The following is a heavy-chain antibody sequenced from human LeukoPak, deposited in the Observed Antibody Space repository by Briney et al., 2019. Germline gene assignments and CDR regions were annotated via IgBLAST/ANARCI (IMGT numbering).Heavy chain of an antibody. Sequence: GGSLRLSCAASGFTFNIYYMSWIRQAPGKGLEWISYIGLHGYPLDYADSVKGRFTISRDNAKNSLYLDMGSLTAEDTAVYYCARKDFSSGSFTYWGQGTLVTVSS. CDR1: GFTFNIYY. CDR3: ARKDFSSGSFTY. CDR2: IGLHGYPL. J-gene: IGHJ4*02. V-gene: IGHV3-11*04. D-gene: IGHD3-22*01.